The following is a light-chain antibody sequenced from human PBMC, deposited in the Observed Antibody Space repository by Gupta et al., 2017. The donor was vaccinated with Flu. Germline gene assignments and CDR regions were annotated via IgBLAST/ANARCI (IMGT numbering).Light chain of an antibody. J-gene: IGKJ1*01. V-gene: IGKV1-27*01. CDR1: QGSSKY. CDR2: GAS. Sequence: DIQMTQSPSSLSASVGDRVTITCRASQGSSKYLAWYQQKPGKVPTLLIYGASTLQSGVPSRFSGSGSGTDFTLTISSLQPEDVATYYCQKDDSAPRTFGQGTKVEIK. CDR3: QKDDSAPRT.